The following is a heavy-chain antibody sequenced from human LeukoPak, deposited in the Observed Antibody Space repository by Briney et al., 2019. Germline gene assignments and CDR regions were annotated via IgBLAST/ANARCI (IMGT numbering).Heavy chain of an antibody. CDR2: IYYSGST. CDR1: GGSISSSGYY. J-gene: IGHJ3*02. V-gene: IGHV4-39*07. D-gene: IGHD2-21*02. CDR3: ARAYCGGDCYSGIDAFDI. Sequence: PSETLSLTCTVSGGSISSSGYYWGWIRQPPGKGLEWIGSIYYSGSTYYNPSLKSRVTISVDTSKNQFSLKLSSVTAADTAVYYCARAYCGGDCYSGIDAFDIWGQGTIVTVSS.